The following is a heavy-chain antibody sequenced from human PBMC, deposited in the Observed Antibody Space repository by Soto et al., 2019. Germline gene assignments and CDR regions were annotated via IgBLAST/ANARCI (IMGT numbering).Heavy chain of an antibody. V-gene: IGHV3-33*06. CDR1: GFTFSRHG. D-gene: IGHD6-6*01. J-gene: IGHJ4*02. CDR3: SKGLSVRRESHDS. CDR2: IWFDGTRE. Sequence: GGARRLSCAASGFTFSRHGFHWVRQAPGKGLEWVALIWFDGTRENYADSVKGRYTISRDNSKNTLYLQMNSLRVEDTAVYYCSKGLSVRRESHDSRGQGTLVTVSS.